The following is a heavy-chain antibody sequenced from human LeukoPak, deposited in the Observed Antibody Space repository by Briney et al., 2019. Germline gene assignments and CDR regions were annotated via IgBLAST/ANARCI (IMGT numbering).Heavy chain of an antibody. J-gene: IGHJ6*02. D-gene: IGHD4-17*01. Sequence: GASVKVSCKASGYTFTSYYMHWVRQAPGQGLEWMGIINPSGGSTSYAQKFQGRVTMTRDTSTSTVYMELSSLRSEDTAVYYCAREYGDYGNQPSHYYYYYGMDVWGQGTTVTVSS. CDR1: GYTFTSYY. V-gene: IGHV1-46*01. CDR2: INPSGGST. CDR3: AREYGDYGNQPSHYYYYYGMDV.